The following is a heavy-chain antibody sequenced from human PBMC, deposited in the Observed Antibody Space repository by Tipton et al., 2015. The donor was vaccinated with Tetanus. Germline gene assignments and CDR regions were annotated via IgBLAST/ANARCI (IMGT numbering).Heavy chain of an antibody. CDR3: ARNVYTVTNDAFDI. D-gene: IGHD4-11*01. Sequence: LRLSCTVSGGSVRSGDYYWSWIRQPPGKGLEWIAFIHHSGLAFSKPSLKSRVSISIDTSQNQFSLRLTSVTAADTAVYFCARNVYTVTNDAFDIWGHGTLVNVSS. CDR2: IHHSGLA. CDR1: GGSVRSGDYY. J-gene: IGHJ3*02. V-gene: IGHV4-30-4*01.